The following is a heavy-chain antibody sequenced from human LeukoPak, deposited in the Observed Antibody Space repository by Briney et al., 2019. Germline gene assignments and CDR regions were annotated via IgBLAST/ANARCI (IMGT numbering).Heavy chain of an antibody. CDR1: GGSISSYY. D-gene: IGHD7-27*01. V-gene: IGHV4-59*12. J-gene: IGHJ4*02. CDR3: ARFSPRAMGNYLDF. Sequence: ASETLSLTCTVSGGSISSYYWSWIRQPPGEGLEWIGYIYYSGSTNYNPSLKSRVTISVDTSKNQFSLNLSSVTAADTAVYYCARFSPRAMGNYLDFWGQGTLVTVSS. CDR2: IYYSGST.